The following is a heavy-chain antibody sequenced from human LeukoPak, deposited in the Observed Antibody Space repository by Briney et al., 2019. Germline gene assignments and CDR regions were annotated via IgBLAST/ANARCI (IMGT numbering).Heavy chain of an antibody. CDR3: ARDLGYCSSTSCYYYYYYMDV. D-gene: IGHD2-2*01. J-gene: IGHJ6*03. Sequence: LSLTCTVSGGSISSGGYYWSWIRQAPGKGLEWVSYISSSGSTIYYADSVKGRFTISRDNAKNSLYLQMNSLRAEDTAVYYCARDLGYCSSTSCYYYYYYMDVWGKGTTVTVSS. CDR1: GGSISSGGYY. V-gene: IGHV3-11*04. CDR2: ISSSGSTI.